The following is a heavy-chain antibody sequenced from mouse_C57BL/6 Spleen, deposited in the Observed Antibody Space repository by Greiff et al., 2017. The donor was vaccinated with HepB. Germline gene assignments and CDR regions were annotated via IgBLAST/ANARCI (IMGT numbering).Heavy chain of an antibody. CDR2: IYPGDGDT. CDR3: ARERLITTVVAFDY. V-gene: IGHV1-82*01. Sequence: QVQLQQSGPELVKPGASVKISCKASGYAFSSSWMNWVKQRPGKGLEWIGRIYPGDGDTNYNGKFKGKATLTADKSSSTAYMQLSSLTSEDSAVYFCARERLITTVVAFDYWGQGTTLTVSS. CDR1: GYAFSSSW. D-gene: IGHD1-1*01. J-gene: IGHJ2*01.